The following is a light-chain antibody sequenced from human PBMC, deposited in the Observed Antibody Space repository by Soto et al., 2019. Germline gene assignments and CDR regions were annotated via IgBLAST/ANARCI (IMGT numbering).Light chain of an antibody. J-gene: IGKJ1*01. CDR1: QSVRNSY. Sequence: EIALTQSPGTLSFSPGERATLSCSASQSVRNSYLAWYQQKPGQAPRLLMSGASSRSTGIPDRFSGNGSGTDFTLAISSLQSEDFAVYFCQQYAYWPETFGQGTKVDIK. V-gene: IGKV3-20*01. CDR2: GAS. CDR3: QQYAYWPET.